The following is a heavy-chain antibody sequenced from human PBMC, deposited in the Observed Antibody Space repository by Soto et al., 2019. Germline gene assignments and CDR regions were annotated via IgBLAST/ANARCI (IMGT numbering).Heavy chain of an antibody. V-gene: IGHV4-30-2*01. Sequence: SETLSLTCAVSGGSISSGGYSWSWIRQPPGKGLEWIGYIYHSGSTYYNPSLKSRVTISVDRSKNQFSLKLSSVTAADTAVYYCARGYYDSSGPFDYWGQGTLVX. CDR3: ARGYYDSSGPFDY. D-gene: IGHD3-22*01. J-gene: IGHJ4*02. CDR2: IYHSGST. CDR1: GGSISSGGYS.